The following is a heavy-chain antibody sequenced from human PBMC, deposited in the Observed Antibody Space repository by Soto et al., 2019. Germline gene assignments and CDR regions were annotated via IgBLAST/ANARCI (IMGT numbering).Heavy chain of an antibody. CDR2: INPNSGGT. J-gene: IGHJ4*02. CDR1: GYTFTGYY. V-gene: IGHV1-2*04. CDR3: ARGPVDIVATTAYYYFDY. Sequence: GASVKVSCKAAGYTFTGYYMHWVRQAPGQGLEWMGWINPNSGGTNYAQKFQGWVTMTRDTSISTAYMELSRLRSDDTAVYYCARGPVDIVATTAYYYFDYWGQGTLVTVSS. D-gene: IGHD5-12*01.